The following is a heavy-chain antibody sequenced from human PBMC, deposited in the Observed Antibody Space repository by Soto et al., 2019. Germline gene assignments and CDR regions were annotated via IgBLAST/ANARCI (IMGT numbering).Heavy chain of an antibody. CDR1: GFTFSIYA. V-gene: IGHV3-30-3*01. D-gene: IGHD3-10*01. CDR3: ARVPITMVVYGMDV. CDR2: ISYDGTKI. J-gene: IGHJ6*02. Sequence: GGSLRLSCTASGFTFSIYAMHWVRQAPGKGLEWVAIISYDGTKIDYAGSVKGRFTISRDNSKNTPYLQMNSLRAEDTAVYYCARVPITMVVYGMDVWGQGTTVTVSS.